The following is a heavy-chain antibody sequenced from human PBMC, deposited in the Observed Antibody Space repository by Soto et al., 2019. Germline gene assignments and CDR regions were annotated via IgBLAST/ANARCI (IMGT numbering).Heavy chain of an antibody. V-gene: IGHV2-5*02. CDR2: IYWDDDK. J-gene: IGHJ6*02. CDR1: GFSLSFSGVG. CDR3: APGRSWGGPPPPTAYYGMDV. Sequence: QITLKESGPPLVKPTQTVTLTCTFSGFSLSFSGVGVGWIRQPPGKALEWLAVIYWDDDKQYRPSLKSRLTIHKDTPKNQGVLKMTNLDPGAPGKNYCAPGRSWGGPPPPTAYYGMDVWGQGTTVTVSS. D-gene: IGHD2-21*01.